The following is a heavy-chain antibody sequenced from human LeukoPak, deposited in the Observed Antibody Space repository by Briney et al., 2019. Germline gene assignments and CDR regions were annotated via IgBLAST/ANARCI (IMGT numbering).Heavy chain of an antibody. CDR3: AKKGPTYYYDSSACYLDF. D-gene: IGHD3-22*01. J-gene: IGHJ4*02. Sequence: PGESLRLSCAASGFTFSSYAMTWVRQAPGKGLEWVSTISGSGDSTYYADSVKGRFTISRDNSKNTLYLQMNSLRAEDTAVYYCAKKGPTYYYDSSACYLDFWGQGTLVTVSS. V-gene: IGHV3-23*01. CDR1: GFTFSSYA. CDR2: ISGSGDST.